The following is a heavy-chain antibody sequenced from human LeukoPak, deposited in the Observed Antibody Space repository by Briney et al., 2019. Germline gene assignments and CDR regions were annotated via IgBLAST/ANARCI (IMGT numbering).Heavy chain of an antibody. Sequence: SGPTLVNPTQTLTLTCTFSGFSLSTNEVGVGWIRQPPGKALEWLALIYWNGDERYSPFLKSRLTITKDTSKNQVVLTVTNMDPVDTAAYYCAHRPLYPDVFDIWGQGTMVTASS. V-gene: IGHV2-5*01. J-gene: IGHJ3*02. CDR1: GFSLSTNEVG. D-gene: IGHD5/OR15-5a*01. CDR3: AHRPLYPDVFDI. CDR2: IYWNGDE.